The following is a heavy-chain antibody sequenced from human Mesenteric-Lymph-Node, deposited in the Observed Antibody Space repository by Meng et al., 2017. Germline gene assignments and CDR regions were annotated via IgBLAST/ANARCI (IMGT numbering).Heavy chain of an antibody. V-gene: IGHV4-59*01. CDR2: IYYSGST. J-gene: IGHJ5*02. Sequence: SETLSLTCTVSGGSISSYYWSWIRQPPGKGLEWIGYIYYSGSTNYNPSLKSRVTISVDTSKNQFSLKLSSVTAADTAVYYCARDRRGVTTGGSTNWFDPWGQGTLVTVSS. CDR3: ARDRRGVTTGGSTNWFDP. CDR1: GGSISSYY. D-gene: IGHD4-17*01.